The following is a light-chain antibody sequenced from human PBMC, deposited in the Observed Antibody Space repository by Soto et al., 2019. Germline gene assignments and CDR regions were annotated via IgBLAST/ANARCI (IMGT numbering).Light chain of an antibody. J-gene: IGKJ3*01. V-gene: IGKV3-20*01. CDR1: QTVCSTC. Sequence: EIVLTQSQCTLSLSPGERATLSCRTSQTVCSTCLAWYQQKPGQAPRLLISGASNRATGIPDRFSGSGSGTDFTLTITRLEPDDFAVYYCQQYGGAPGFTFGPGTKVDIK. CDR2: GAS. CDR3: QQYGGAPGFT.